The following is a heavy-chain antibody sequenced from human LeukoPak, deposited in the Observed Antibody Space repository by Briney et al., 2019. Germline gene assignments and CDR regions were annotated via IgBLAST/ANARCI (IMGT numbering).Heavy chain of an antibody. CDR3: ARDKRIGVYGMDV. V-gene: IGHV4-39*02. CDR1: GGSISSSSYY. J-gene: IGHJ6*02. Sequence: PSETLSLTCTVSGGSISSSSYYWGWIRQPPGKGLEWIGSIYYSGSTYYNPSLKSRVTISVDTSKNQFSLKLSSVTAADTAVYYCARDKRIGVYGMDVWGQGTTVTVSS. D-gene: IGHD2-21*01. CDR2: IYYSGST.